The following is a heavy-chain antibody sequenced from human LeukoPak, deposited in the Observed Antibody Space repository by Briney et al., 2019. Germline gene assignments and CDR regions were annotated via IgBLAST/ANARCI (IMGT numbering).Heavy chain of an antibody. J-gene: IGHJ4*02. CDR3: ATGGWSQPPAY. V-gene: IGHV1-69*04. CDR2: IIPILGIA. CDR1: GGTFSSYA. Sequence: ASVKVSCKASGGTFSSYAISWVRQAPGQGLEWMGRIIPILGIANYAQKFQGRATITADKSTSTAYMELSSLRSEDTAVYYCATGGWSQPPAYWGQGTLVTVSS. D-gene: IGHD2-2*01.